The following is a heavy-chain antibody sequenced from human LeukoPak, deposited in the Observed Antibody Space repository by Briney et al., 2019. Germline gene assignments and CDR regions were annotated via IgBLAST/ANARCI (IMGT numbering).Heavy chain of an antibody. CDR2: ISYDGSNK. D-gene: IGHD3-10*01. Sequence: GGSLRPSCAASGFTFSSYAMHWVRQAPGKGLEWVAVISYDGSNKYYADSVKGRFTISRDNSKNTLYLQMNSLRAEDTAVYYCARDGLVDYGSGSYPTANWFDPWGQGTLVTVSS. CDR1: GFTFSSYA. J-gene: IGHJ5*02. CDR3: ARDGLVDYGSGSYPTANWFDP. V-gene: IGHV3-30-3*01.